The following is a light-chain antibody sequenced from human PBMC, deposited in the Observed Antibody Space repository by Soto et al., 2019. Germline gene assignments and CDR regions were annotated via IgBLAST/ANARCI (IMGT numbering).Light chain of an antibody. CDR2: KAS. J-gene: IGKJ1*01. CDR1: QSISSW. CDR3: QQYNSYST. V-gene: IGKV1-5*03. Sequence: DIKMNLSASTLSASVRDRVTITCRASQSISSWLAWYQQKPGKAPKLLIYKASSLESGVPSRFSGSGSGTEFTLTISSLQPDDFATYYCQQYNSYSTFGQGTKVDIK.